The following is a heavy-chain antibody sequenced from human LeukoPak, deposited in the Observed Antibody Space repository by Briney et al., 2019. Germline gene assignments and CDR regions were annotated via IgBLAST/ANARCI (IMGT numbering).Heavy chain of an antibody. Sequence: KPSETLSLTCSVSGGSISTYYWSWIRQPPEKGLEWIGYISYSGRTSYNPSLKSRVTMSVDTSKNQFSLKLSSVTAADTAVYYCARRGAYDSSGYYYGDYFDYWGQGTLVTVSS. CDR1: GGSISTYY. CDR2: ISYSGRT. V-gene: IGHV4-59*12. D-gene: IGHD3-22*01. J-gene: IGHJ4*02. CDR3: ARRGAYDSSGYYYGDYFDY.